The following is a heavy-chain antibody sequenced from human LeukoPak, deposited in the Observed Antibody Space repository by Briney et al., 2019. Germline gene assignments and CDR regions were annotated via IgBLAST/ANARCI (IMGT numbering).Heavy chain of an antibody. CDR2: IIPILGMT. D-gene: IGHD1-26*01. J-gene: IGHJ4*02. CDR1: GYTFTSYD. V-gene: IGHV1-69*04. CDR3: ARERIVGATSDFDY. Sequence: SVKVSCKASGYTFTSYDINWVRQATGQGLEWMGRIIPILGMTTYAQKFQGRVTIRADTSTSTANMELNSLRSEDTAVYYCARERIVGATSDFDYWGQGTLVTVSS.